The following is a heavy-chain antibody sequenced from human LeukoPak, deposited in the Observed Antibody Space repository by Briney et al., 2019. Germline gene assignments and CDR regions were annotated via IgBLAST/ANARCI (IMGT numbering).Heavy chain of an antibody. CDR2: ISGSGGST. V-gene: IGHV3-23*01. CDR3: VKMAWDSRADDY. CDR1: GFTFSSYA. D-gene: IGHD3-22*01. J-gene: IGHJ4*02. Sequence: GGSLRLTCAASGFTFSSYAMSWVRQAPGKGLEWLSAISGSGGSTYYADSVKGRFTISRDNSKNTLYLQMNSLRAEDTAVYYCVKMAWDSRADDYWGQGTLVTVSS.